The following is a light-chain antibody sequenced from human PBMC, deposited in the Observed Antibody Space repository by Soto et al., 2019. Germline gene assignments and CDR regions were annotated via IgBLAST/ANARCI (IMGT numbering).Light chain of an antibody. V-gene: IGLV2-14*03. J-gene: IGLJ3*02. CDR3: SSYTSSSTWV. Sequence: QSALTQPASVSGSPGQSIIISCTGTDSDVGGYEYVSWYQQHPSKVPKLMIYDVIHRPSGVSHRFSGSKSGNTASLTISGLQAEDEADYYCSSYTSSSTWVFGGGTKLTVL. CDR1: DSDVGGYEY. CDR2: DVI.